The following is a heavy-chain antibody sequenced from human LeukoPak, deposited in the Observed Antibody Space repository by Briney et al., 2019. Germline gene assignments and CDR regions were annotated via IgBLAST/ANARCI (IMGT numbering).Heavy chain of an antibody. CDR2: IGTAGDT. Sequence: GGSLRLSCTASGFTFSSYDMHWVRQATGKGLGWVSAIGTAGDTYYPGSVKGRFTISRENAKNSLYLQMNSLRAGDTAVYYCARESNYYDSSGANDAFDIWGQGTMVTVSS. D-gene: IGHD3-22*01. CDR3: ARESNYYDSSGANDAFDI. V-gene: IGHV3-13*01. CDR1: GFTFSSYD. J-gene: IGHJ3*02.